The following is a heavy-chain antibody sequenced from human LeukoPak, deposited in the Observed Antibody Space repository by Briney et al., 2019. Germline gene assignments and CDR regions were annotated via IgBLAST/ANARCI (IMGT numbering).Heavy chain of an antibody. V-gene: IGHV4-4*07. CDR1: GGSISSYY. D-gene: IGHD7-27*01. Sequence: SETLSLTCTVSGGSISSYYWSWIRQPAGKGLEWIGRIYTSGSTNYNPSLKSRVTISVDTSKNQFSLKLSSLTAADTAVYYCARQRDWGFGSFLDYWGQGTLVTVSS. J-gene: IGHJ4*02. CDR3: ARQRDWGFGSFLDY. CDR2: IYTSGST.